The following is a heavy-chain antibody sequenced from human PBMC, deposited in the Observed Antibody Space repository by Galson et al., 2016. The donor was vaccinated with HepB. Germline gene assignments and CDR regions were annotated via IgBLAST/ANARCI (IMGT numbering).Heavy chain of an antibody. CDR1: GDSVSNNKAA. J-gene: IGHJ6*03. D-gene: IGHD6-19*01. Sequence: CAISGDSVSNNKAAWIWIRQSPLRGLEWLGRTYYRSNWNNDYAVSVKSRITINADPSKNQVSLPLNSVTPEDTAVYYCAKGLKAPGYHYYMDVWGKGATVIVSS. CDR2: TYYRSNWNN. V-gene: IGHV6-1*01. CDR3: AKGLKAPGYHYYMDV.